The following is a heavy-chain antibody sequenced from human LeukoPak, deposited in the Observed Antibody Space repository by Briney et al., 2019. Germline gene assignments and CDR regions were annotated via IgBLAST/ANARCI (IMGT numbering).Heavy chain of an antibody. V-gene: IGHV3-23*01. CDR3: AKLSGTSSWYSHFDC. CDR2: ISGGTGST. Sequence: PGGSLRLSCAAPGFTFSSYSMNWVRQAPGKGLEWVSSISGGTGSTDYADSVKGRFTISRDNSKNTLFVQMDSLRPEDTAIYYCAKLSGTSSWYSHFDCWGQGTLVTVSS. J-gene: IGHJ4*02. CDR1: GFTFSSYS. D-gene: IGHD6-13*01.